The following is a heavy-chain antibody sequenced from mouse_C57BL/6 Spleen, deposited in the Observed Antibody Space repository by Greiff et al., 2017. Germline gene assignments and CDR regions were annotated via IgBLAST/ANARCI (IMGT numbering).Heavy chain of an antibody. CDR3: ARLVYDVGYAMDY. CDR1: GFTFSSYG. Sequence: DVHLVESGGDLVKPGGSLKLSCAASGFTFSSYGMSWVRQTPDKRLEWVATISSGGSYTYYPDSVKGRFTISRDNAKNTLYLQMSSLKSEDTAMYYCARLVYDVGYAMDYWGQGTSVTVSS. V-gene: IGHV5-6*01. J-gene: IGHJ4*01. CDR2: ISSGGSYT. D-gene: IGHD2-12*01.